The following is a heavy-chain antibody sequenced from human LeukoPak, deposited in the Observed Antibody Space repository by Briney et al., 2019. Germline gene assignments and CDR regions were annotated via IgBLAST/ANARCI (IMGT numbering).Heavy chain of an antibody. Sequence: PPETLSLTCTVSGGSISSSSYYWGWIRQPPGKGLEWIGSIYYSGSTYYNPSLKSRVTISVDTSKNQFSLKLSSVTAADTAVYYCARAYYYDSSGLNWGQGTLVTVSS. D-gene: IGHD3-22*01. CDR2: IYYSGST. J-gene: IGHJ4*02. V-gene: IGHV4-39*07. CDR1: GGSISSSSYY. CDR3: ARAYYYDSSGLN.